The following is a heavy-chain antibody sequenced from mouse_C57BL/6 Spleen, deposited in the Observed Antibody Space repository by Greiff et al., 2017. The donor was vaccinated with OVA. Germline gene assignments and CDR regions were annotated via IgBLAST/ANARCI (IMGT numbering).Heavy chain of an antibody. CDR1: GFTFTDYY. Sequence: EVKLMESGGGLVQPGGSLSLSCAASGFTFTDYYMSWVRQPPGKALEWLGFIRNKANGYTTEYSASVKGRFTISRDNSQSILYLQMNALRAEDSATYYCARSDDGYYVDYWGQGTTLTVSS. V-gene: IGHV7-3*01. D-gene: IGHD2-3*01. CDR3: ARSDDGYYVDY. CDR2: IRNKANGYTT. J-gene: IGHJ2*01.